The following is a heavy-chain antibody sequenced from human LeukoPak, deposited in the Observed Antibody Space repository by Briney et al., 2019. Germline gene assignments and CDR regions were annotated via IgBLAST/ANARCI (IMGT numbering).Heavy chain of an antibody. CDR2: FDPEDGET. CDR3: ATDSSSLNYGMDV. D-gene: IGHD6-13*01. J-gene: IGHJ6*02. Sequence: ASVKVSCKVSGYTLTELSMHWVRQAPGKGLEWMGGFDPEDGETIYAQKFQGRVTMIEDTSTDTAYMELSSLRSEDTAVYYCATDSSSLNYGMDVWGQGTTVTVSS. V-gene: IGHV1-24*01. CDR1: GYTLTELS.